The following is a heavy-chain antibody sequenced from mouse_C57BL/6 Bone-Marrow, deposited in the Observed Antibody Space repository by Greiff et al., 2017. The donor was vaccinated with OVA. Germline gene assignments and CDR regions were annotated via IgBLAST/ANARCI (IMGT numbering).Heavy chain of an antibody. CDR3: ARKMGSSGYSFDY. V-gene: IGHV2-2*01. D-gene: IGHD3-2*02. Sequence: QVQLKESGPGLVQPSQSLSITCTVSGFSLTSYGVHWVRQSPGKGLEWLGVIWSGGSTDYNAAFISRLSISKDNSKSQVFFKMNSLQADDTAIYYCARKMGSSGYSFDYWGQGTTLTVSS. CDR1: GFSLTSYG. J-gene: IGHJ2*01. CDR2: IWSGGST.